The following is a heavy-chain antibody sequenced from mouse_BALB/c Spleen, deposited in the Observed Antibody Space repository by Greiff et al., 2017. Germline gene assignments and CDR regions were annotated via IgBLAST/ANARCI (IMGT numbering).Heavy chain of an antibody. Sequence: EVKLLESGAELVKPGASVKLSCTASGFNIKDTYMHWVKQRPEQGLEWIGRIDPANGNTKYDPKFQGKATITADTSSNTAYLQLSSLTSEDTAVYYCARGYYGYVSYFDYWGQGTTLTVSS. D-gene: IGHD1-2*01. CDR3: ARGYYGYVSYFDY. CDR1: GFNIKDTY. J-gene: IGHJ2*01. V-gene: IGHV14-3*02. CDR2: IDPANGNT.